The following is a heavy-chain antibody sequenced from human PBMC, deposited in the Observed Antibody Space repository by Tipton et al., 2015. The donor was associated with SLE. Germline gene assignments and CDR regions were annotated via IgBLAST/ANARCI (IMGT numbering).Heavy chain of an antibody. CDR3: ARGTAKYQLILSGGFDM. J-gene: IGHJ3*02. Sequence: TLSLTCAVYGGSFSGYYWSWIRQPPGKGLEWIGEINHSGSTNYNPSLKSRVTISVDTSKNQFSLKLTSVAAADTAVYYCARGTAKYQLILSGGFDMWGHGTMVTVSS. V-gene: IGHV4-34*01. CDR2: INHSGST. D-gene: IGHD2-2*01. CDR1: GGSFSGYY.